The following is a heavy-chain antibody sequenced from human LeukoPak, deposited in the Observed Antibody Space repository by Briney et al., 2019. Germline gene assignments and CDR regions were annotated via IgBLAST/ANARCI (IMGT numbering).Heavy chain of an antibody. CDR2: ISSNGGST. J-gene: IGHJ5*02. CDR3: ASVQGSGWYDD. Sequence: GGSLRLSCAASGFTFSSYAMHWVRQAPGKGLEYVSAISSNGGSTYYADSVKGRFTISRDNSKNTLYLQMGSLRAEDMAVYYCASVQGSGWYDDWGQGTMVTVSS. D-gene: IGHD6-19*01. V-gene: IGHV3-64*02. CDR1: GFTFSSYA.